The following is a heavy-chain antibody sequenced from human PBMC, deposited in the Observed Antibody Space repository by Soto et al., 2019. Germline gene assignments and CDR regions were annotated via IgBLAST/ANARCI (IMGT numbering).Heavy chain of an antibody. J-gene: IGHJ5*02. CDR3: ATDPGLMVYASNCFDP. CDR2: ISAYHGNT. Sequence: ASVKVSCKASGYTFTSYGISWVRQAPGQGLEWMGWISAYHGNTNYAQKLQVRVTMTTDTSTRTAYMELRSLRSDDTAVYCCATDPGLMVYASNCFDPWGEGILVTVSS. CDR1: GYTFTSYG. D-gene: IGHD2-8*01. V-gene: IGHV1-18*04.